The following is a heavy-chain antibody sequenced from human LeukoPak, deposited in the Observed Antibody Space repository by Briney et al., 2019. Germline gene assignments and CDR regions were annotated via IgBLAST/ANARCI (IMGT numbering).Heavy chain of an antibody. J-gene: IGHJ4*02. V-gene: IGHV3-21*01. D-gene: IGHD3-22*01. CDR3: ASDYYDSSGYYKDYFDY. CDR2: ISSSSSYI. CDR1: GFTFSSYS. Sequence: PGGSLRLSCAASGFTFSSYSMNWVRQAPGKGLEWVSSISSSSSYIYYADSVKGRFTISRDNAKNSLYLQMNSLRAEDTAVYYCASDYYDSSGYYKDYFDYWGQGTLVTVSS.